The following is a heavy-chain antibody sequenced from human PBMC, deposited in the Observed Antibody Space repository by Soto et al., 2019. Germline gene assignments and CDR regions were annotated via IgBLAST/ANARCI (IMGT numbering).Heavy chain of an antibody. CDR1: GFTFSSYG. V-gene: IGHV3-33*01. CDR2: IGYDGSNK. Sequence: QVQLVESGGGVVQPGRSLRLSCAASGFTFSSYGMHWVRQAPGKGLEWVAVIGYDGSNKYYADSVKGRFTISRDNSKNTLYLQMNSVRAEDTAVYYCARGGYCSCGSCYSRGNDYWGQGTLVTVSS. J-gene: IGHJ4*02. D-gene: IGHD2-15*01. CDR3: ARGGYCSCGSCYSRGNDY.